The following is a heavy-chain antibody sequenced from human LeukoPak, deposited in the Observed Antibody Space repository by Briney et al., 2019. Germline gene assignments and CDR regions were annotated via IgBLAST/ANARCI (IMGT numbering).Heavy chain of an antibody. CDR1: GGSISPTNYY. CDR2: IYSSGNT. Sequence: SETLSLTCTVSGGSISPTNYYWGWIRQPPGRDLEWIGSIYSSGNTYYNPSLESRVTISVDTSKNQLSLKLTSATAADTSVYYCARHSGLRSPFDPWGQGTLVTVSS. V-gene: IGHV4-39*01. CDR3: ARHSGLRSPFDP. D-gene: IGHD3-3*01. J-gene: IGHJ5*02.